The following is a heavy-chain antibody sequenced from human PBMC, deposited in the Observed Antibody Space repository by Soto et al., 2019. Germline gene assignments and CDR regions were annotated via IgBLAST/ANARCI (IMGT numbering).Heavy chain of an antibody. Sequence: PGGSLRLSCAASGFTFSSYSMNWVRQAPGRGLEWVSYISSSSSTIYYADSVKGRFTISRDNAKNSLYLQMNSLRDEDTAVYYCARDRGQLTDDYYYYYGMDVWGQGTTVTVSS. V-gene: IGHV3-48*02. J-gene: IGHJ6*02. CDR2: ISSSSSTI. CDR3: ARDRGQLTDDYYYYYGMDV. CDR1: GFTFSSYS. D-gene: IGHD3-10*01.